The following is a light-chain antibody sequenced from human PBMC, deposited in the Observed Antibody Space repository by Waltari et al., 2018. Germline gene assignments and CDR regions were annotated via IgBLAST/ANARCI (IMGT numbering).Light chain of an antibody. CDR1: QSVNNY. CDR3: QHRAVWPLT. CDR2: DAS. V-gene: IGKV3-11*01. Sequence: EIVLTQTPATLSLSPGERATLSCRASQSVNNYFIWYQQKPGQPPRLLIYDASKRATGIPARFSGSWSGTDFTLTISSLEPEDFAVYYCQHRAVWPLTFGGGTKVEIK. J-gene: IGKJ4*01.